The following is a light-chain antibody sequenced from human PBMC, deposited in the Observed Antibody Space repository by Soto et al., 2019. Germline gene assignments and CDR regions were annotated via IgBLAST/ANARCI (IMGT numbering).Light chain of an antibody. V-gene: IGKV1-8*01. CDR1: QDIGTY. J-gene: IGKJ1*01. CDR3: QQYNNWPRT. Sequence: AIRMTQSPSSFSASTGDRVSITCRATQDIGTYLAWYQQKPGQAPKLLIYDASAWQTGIPSRFSGSESGTDFTLTISSLQSEDFGIYYCQQYNNWPRTFGKGTKVEIK. CDR2: DAS.